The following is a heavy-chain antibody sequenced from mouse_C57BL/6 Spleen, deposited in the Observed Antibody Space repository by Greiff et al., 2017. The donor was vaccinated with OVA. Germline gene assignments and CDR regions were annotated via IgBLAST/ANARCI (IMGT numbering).Heavy chain of an antibody. D-gene: IGHD1-1*01. J-gene: IGHJ2*01. Sequence: LQQSGAELVRPGASVKLSCTASGFNIKDDYMHWVKQRPEQGLEWIGWIDPENGDTEYASKFQGKATITADTSSNTAYLQLSSLTSEDTAVYYCTTGVFITTVVLDYWGQGTTLTVSS. CDR3: TTGVFITTVVLDY. V-gene: IGHV14-4*01. CDR2: IDPENGDT. CDR1: GFNIKDDY.